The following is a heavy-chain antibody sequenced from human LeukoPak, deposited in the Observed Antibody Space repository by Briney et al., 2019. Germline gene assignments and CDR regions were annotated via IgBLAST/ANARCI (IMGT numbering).Heavy chain of an antibody. CDR3: ARGGYCSSTSCPKAYNWFDP. Sequence: SQTLSLTCTVSGGSISRSGYYWSWIRQPPGKGLEWVGYMHHSGSTHHNPSLKSRVTISVDRSRNQFSLKLSSVTAADTAVYYCARGGYCSSTSCPKAYNWFDPWGQGTLVTVSS. CDR2: MHHSGST. CDR1: GGSISRSGYY. V-gene: IGHV4-30-2*01. D-gene: IGHD2-2*01. J-gene: IGHJ5*02.